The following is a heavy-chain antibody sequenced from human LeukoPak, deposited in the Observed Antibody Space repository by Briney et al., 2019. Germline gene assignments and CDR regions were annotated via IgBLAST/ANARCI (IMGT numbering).Heavy chain of an antibody. CDR2: INPNSGGT. D-gene: IGHD4-17*01. J-gene: IGHJ4*02. V-gene: IGHV1-2*02. CDR1: GYTFTGYY. CDR3: ARDRQAVTPDDFDY. Sequence: ASVKVSCKASGYTFTGYYMHWVRQAPGQGLEWMGWINPNSGGTNYAQKFQGRVTMTRDTSISTAYMELRSLRSDDTAVYYCARDRQAVTPDDFDYWGQGTLVTVSS.